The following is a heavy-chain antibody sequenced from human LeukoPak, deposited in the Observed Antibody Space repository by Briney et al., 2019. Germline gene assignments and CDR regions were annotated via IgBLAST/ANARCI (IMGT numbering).Heavy chain of an antibody. J-gene: IGHJ6*03. D-gene: IGHD3-16*02. V-gene: IGHV4-4*02. CDR2: IFHRGIP. Sequence: SGTLSLTCAVSGDSISNNWWSWVRQSPGMGLEWIGQIFHRGIPNYNPSLKSRVTMSIDKSNNQLSLKMNSVTAADTAVYYCARVMGASWFFYLDVWGKGTTVTVSS. CDR1: GDSISNNW. CDR3: ARVMGASWFFYLDV.